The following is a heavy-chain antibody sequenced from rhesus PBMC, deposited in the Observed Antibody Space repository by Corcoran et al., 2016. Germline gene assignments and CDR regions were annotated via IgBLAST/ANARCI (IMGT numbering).Heavy chain of an antibody. CDR3: ARYVTVTTTSAYFEC. CDR1: GGSISRSNW. D-gene: IGHD4-23*01. CDR2: FNGNIGST. Sequence: QVQLQESGPAVVKPSETLSLTCAVSGGSISRSNWWSWIRQAPGKGLGLIGEFNGNIGSTNYNPYLKSRVTISKDASKTQFALKLSSGTAADTAVDYCARYVTVTTTSAYFECWGQGALVTVSS. J-gene: IGHJ1*01. V-gene: IGHV4-80*01.